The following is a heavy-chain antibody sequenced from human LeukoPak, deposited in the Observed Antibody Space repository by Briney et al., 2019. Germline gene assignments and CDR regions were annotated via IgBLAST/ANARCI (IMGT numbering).Heavy chain of an antibody. J-gene: IGHJ4*02. CDR2: ISYDGSNK. Sequence: PGRSLRLSCAASGFTFSSYAMHWIRQAPAKGLEWVAVISYDGSNKYYADSVKGRFTISRDNSKNTLYLQMNSLRAEDTAVYYCAGSGYYSISDYWGQGTLVTVSS. D-gene: IGHD3-22*01. CDR1: GFTFSSYA. CDR3: AGSGYYSISDY. V-gene: IGHV3-30-3*01.